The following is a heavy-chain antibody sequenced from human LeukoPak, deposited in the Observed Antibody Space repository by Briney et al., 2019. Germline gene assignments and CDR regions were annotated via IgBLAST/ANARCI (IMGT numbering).Heavy chain of an antibody. V-gene: IGHV3-66*01. D-gene: IGHD4-17*01. Sequence: PGGSLRLSCAASGFTFSSYSMNWVRQAPGKGLEWVSLIYLGGSTYHADSVKGRFTVSRDNSKNTMDLQMNSLRAEDTAVYYCAREQYGSDDALDIWGQGTMVTVSS. J-gene: IGHJ3*02. CDR2: IYLGGST. CDR3: AREQYGSDDALDI. CDR1: GFTFSSYS.